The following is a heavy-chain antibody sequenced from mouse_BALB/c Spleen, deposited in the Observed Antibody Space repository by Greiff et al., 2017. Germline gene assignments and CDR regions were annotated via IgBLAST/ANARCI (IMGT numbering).Heavy chain of an antibody. CDR2: IYPGDGDT. V-gene: IGHV1-87*01. CDR3: ARGDVGAMDY. D-gene: IGHD3-3*01. Sequence: VKLQESGAELARPGASVKLSCKASGYTFTSYWMQWVKQRPGQGLEWIGAIYPGDGDTRYTQKFKGKATLTADKSSSTAYMQLSSLASEDSAVYYCARGDVGAMDYWGQGTSVTGSS. J-gene: IGHJ4*01. CDR1: GYTFTSYW.